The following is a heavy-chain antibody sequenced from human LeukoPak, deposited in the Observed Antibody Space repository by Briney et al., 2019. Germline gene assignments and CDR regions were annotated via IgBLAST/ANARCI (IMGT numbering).Heavy chain of an antibody. V-gene: IGHV3-23*01. CDR3: ARGGLFAYYFDY. J-gene: IGHJ4*02. Sequence: GSLRLSCAASGFTFSSYAMSWVRQAPGKGLEWVSAISGSGGSTYYADSVKGRFTISRDNAKNTVYLEINSLRAEDTAVYYCARGGLFAYYFDYWGQGTLVTVSS. CDR1: GFTFSSYA. D-gene: IGHD3-10*02. CDR2: ISGSGGST.